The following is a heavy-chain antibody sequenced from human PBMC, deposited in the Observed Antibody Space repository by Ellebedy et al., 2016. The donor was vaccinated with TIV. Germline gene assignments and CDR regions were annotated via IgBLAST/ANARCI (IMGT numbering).Heavy chain of an antibody. D-gene: IGHD6-19*01. J-gene: IGHJ5*02. CDR1: GFSLSDHY. Sequence: PGGSLRLSCAASGFSLSDHYLDRVRPAPGKGLEWVGRARSKADGYITDYDASVRGRFTISRDESKNSVSLQMNDLQAEDTAVYYCARASAGFDPWGQGVLVIVSS. CDR2: ARSKADGYIT. V-gene: IGHV3-72*01. CDR3: ARASAGFDP.